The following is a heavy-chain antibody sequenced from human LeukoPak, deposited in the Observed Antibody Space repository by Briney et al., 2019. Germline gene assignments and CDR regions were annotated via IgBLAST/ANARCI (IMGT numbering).Heavy chain of an antibody. CDR3: AREPGVAAGYNWFDP. V-gene: IGHV1-69*13. D-gene: IGHD3-3*01. J-gene: IGHJ5*02. CDR1: GGTFSSYA. CDR2: IIPIFGTA. Sequence: SVKVSCKASGGTFSSYAISWVRQAPGQGLEWMGGIIPIFGTANYAQKFQGRVTITADGSTSTAYMELSSLRSEDTAVYYCAREPGVAAGYNWFDPWGQGTLVTVSS.